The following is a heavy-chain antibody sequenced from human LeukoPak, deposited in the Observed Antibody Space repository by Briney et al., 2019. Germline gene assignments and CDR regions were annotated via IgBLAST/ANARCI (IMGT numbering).Heavy chain of an antibody. CDR3: AREDLLRGVTLYYYYGMDV. D-gene: IGHD3-10*01. CDR2: ISSSGSTI. V-gene: IGHV3-48*03. J-gene: IGHJ6*02. CDR1: GFTFSSYE. Sequence: PGGSLRLSCAASGFTFSSYEMNWVRQAPGKGLEWVSYISSSGSTIYYADSVKGRFTISRDNAKSSLYLQMNSLRAEDTAVYYCAREDLLRGVTLYYYYGMDVWGQGTTVTVSS.